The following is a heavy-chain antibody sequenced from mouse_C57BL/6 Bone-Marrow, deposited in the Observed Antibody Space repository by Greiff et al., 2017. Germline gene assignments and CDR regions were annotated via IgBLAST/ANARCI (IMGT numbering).Heavy chain of an antibody. V-gene: IGHV1-55*01. Sequence: QVQLQQPGAELVKPGASVKMSCKASCYTFTSYWITWVKQRPGQGLEWIGDIYPGSGSTNYNEKFKSKATLTVDTSSSTAYMQLSSLTSEDSAVYYCAIGGIYYYGPEAYWGQGTLVTVSA. D-gene: IGHD1-1*01. J-gene: IGHJ3*01. CDR2: IYPGSGST. CDR1: CYTFTSYW. CDR3: AIGGIYYYGPEAY.